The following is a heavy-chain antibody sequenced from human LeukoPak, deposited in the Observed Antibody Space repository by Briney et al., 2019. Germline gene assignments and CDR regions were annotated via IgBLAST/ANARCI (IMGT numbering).Heavy chain of an antibody. CDR2: ISAYNGNT. CDR1: GYTFIGYY. V-gene: IGHV1-18*04. CDR3: ARDRVSDIVVVPAAMARDDY. Sequence: ASVKVSCKASGYTFIGYYIHWVRQAPGQGLEWMGWISAYNGNTNYAQKLQGRVTMTTDTSTSTAYMELRSLRSDDTAVYYCARDRVSDIVVVPAAMARDDYWGQGTLVTVSS. J-gene: IGHJ4*02. D-gene: IGHD2-2*01.